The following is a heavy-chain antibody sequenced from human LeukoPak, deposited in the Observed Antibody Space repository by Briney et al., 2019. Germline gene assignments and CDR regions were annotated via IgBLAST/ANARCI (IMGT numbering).Heavy chain of an antibody. CDR1: GYTLTELS. D-gene: IGHD3-10*01. CDR2: FDPEDGET. Sequence: ASVKVSCKVSGYTLTELSMHWVRRAPGKGLEWMGGFDPEDGETIYAQKFQGRVTMTEDTSTDTAYMELSSLRSEDTAVYYCTITMVRGVITDPDYWGQGTLFTVSS. CDR3: TITMVRGVITDPDY. J-gene: IGHJ4*02. V-gene: IGHV1-24*01.